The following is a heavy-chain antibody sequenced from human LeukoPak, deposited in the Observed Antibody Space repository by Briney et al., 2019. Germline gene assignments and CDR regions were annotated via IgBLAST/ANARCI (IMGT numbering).Heavy chain of an antibody. CDR1: GGSISSGGYY. J-gene: IGHJ4*02. Sequence: PSETLSVTCTVSGGSISSGGYYWSWIRQHPGKGLEWIGYIYYSGSTYYNPSLKSRVTISVDTSKNQFSLKLSPVTAADTAVYYCARAAYATATWNFDYWGQGTLVTVSS. CDR2: IYYSGST. V-gene: IGHV4-31*03. CDR3: ARAAYATATWNFDY. D-gene: IGHD2-8*01.